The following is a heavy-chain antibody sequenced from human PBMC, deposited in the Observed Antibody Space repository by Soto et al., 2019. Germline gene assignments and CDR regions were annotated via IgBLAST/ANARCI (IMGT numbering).Heavy chain of an antibody. CDR3: ARGPIGYCSSTSCRNFDY. V-gene: IGHV4-34*01. Sequence: QVQLQQWGAGLLKPSETLSLTCAVYGGSFSGYYWSWIRQPPGKGLEWSGEINHSGSTNYNPSLKSRVTISVDTSKNQFSLKLSSVTAADTAVYYCARGPIGYCSSTSCRNFDYWGQGTLVTVSS. CDR2: INHSGST. CDR1: GGSFSGYY. J-gene: IGHJ4*02. D-gene: IGHD2-2*01.